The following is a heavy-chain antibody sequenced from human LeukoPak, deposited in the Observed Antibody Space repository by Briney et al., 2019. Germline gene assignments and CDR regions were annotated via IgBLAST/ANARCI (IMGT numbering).Heavy chain of an antibody. V-gene: IGHV1-46*01. J-gene: IGHJ3*02. CDR3: ARISDGDPEGAFDI. CDR1: GYTFTSYY. D-gene: IGHD4-17*01. CDR2: INPSGGST. Sequence: ASVKVSCMASGYTFTSYYIHWVRQAPGQGLEWMGIINPSGGSTSYALKFQGRVTMTRDASTSTLYMELSSLRSEDTAVYYCARISDGDPEGAFDIWGQGTMVTVSS.